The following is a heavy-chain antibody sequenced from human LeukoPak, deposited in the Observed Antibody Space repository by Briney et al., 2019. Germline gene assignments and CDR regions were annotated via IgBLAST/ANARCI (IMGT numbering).Heavy chain of an antibody. CDR3: ARAMDY. V-gene: IGHV3-7*03. J-gene: IGHJ4*02. CDR1: GFMFSSNW. CDR2: IKQDGSEK. Sequence: GGSLRLSCAASGFMFSSNWMHWVRQAPGKGLEWVANIKQDGSEKYYVDSVKGRFTISRDNAKNSLFLQMNSLRAEDTAVYYCARAMDYWGQGTLVTVSS.